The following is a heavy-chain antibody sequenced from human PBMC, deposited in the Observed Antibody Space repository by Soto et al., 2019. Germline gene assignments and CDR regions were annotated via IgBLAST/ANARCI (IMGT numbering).Heavy chain of an antibody. Sequence: GGSLRLSCAASGFTFSAYAMSWVRLAPGKGLEWVSGISGSDGSTYYADSVKGRFTISRDNSKNTLYLQMNSLRADDTAVYYCAKAQVTTEIDSWGQGTLVTVSS. D-gene: IGHD4-17*01. CDR3: AKAQVTTEIDS. CDR2: ISGSDGST. J-gene: IGHJ4*02. V-gene: IGHV3-23*01. CDR1: GFTFSAYA.